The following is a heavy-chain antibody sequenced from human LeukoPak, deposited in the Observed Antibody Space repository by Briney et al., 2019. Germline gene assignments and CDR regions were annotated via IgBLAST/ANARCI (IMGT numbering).Heavy chain of an antibody. CDR3: ARDFWDSMGDDY. CDR2: INPNSGGT. CDR1: GYTFTGYY. Sequence: ASVKVSCKASGYTFTGYYMHWVRQAPGQGLEWMGWINPNSGGTNYAQKFQGRVTMTWDTSISTAYMELSRLRSDDTAVYYCARDFWDSMGDDYWGQGTLVTVSS. D-gene: IGHD3-22*01. V-gene: IGHV1-2*02. J-gene: IGHJ4*02.